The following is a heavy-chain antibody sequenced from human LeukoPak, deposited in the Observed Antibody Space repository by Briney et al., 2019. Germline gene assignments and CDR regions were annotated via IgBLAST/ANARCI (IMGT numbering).Heavy chain of an antibody. Sequence: SETLSLTCAVYGGSFSGFYWSWLRQPPGKGLEWIGEINHSGSTNYNPSLKSRVTISVDTSKNQFSLKLSSVTAADTAVYYCARVRAGVLSITMIWRWFDPWGQGTLVTVSS. CDR1: GGSFSGFY. CDR2: INHSGST. V-gene: IGHV4-34*01. D-gene: IGHD3-22*01. CDR3: ARVRAGVLSITMIWRWFDP. J-gene: IGHJ5*02.